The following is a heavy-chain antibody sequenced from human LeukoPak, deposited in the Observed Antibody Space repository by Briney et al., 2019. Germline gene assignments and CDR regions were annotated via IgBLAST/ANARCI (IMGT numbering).Heavy chain of an antibody. V-gene: IGHV4-59*01. J-gene: IGHJ5*02. CDR1: GGSISSYY. Sequence: PSETLSLTCTVSGGSISSYYWSWIRQPPGKGLEWIGYIYYSGSTNYNPSLKSRVTISVDTSKNQFSLKLSSVTAADTAVYYCARVRDNVVGNWFDPWGQGTLVTVSS. CDR3: ARVRDNVVGNWFDP. CDR2: IYYSGST. D-gene: IGHD2-2*01.